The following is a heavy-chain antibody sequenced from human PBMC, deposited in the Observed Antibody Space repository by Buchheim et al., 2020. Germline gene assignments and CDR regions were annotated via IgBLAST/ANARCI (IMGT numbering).Heavy chain of an antibody. V-gene: IGHV3-13*05. Sequence: EVQLVDSGGGLVQPGGSLRLSCAASGFTFSTYDMHWFRQIIGKGLEWVSSIGTLSDPFYSDSARGRFTISRDNAKNSLYLQMNSLRAEDTAVYYCVRSAPSGWKPTFDSWGQGTL. J-gene: IGHJ4*02. D-gene: IGHD6-19*01. CDR1: GFTFSTYD. CDR2: IGTLSDP. CDR3: VRSAPSGWKPTFDS.